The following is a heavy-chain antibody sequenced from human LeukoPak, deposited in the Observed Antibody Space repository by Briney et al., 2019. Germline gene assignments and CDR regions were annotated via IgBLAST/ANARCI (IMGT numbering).Heavy chain of an antibody. CDR2: VYPGDSDT. V-gene: IGHV5-51*01. CDR3: ARQYSSSWYAPFDY. D-gene: IGHD6-13*01. J-gene: IGHJ4*02. CDR1: GYSFTTYW. Sequence: GESLKISCKGLGYSFTTYWIGWVRQMPGKGLEWMGIVYPGDSDTRYSPSSQGQVTISADKSISTAYLQWSSLKASDTAMYYCARQYSSSWYAPFDYWGQGTLVTVSS.